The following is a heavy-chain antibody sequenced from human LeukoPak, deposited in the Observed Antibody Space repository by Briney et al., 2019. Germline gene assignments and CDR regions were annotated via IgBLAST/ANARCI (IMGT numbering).Heavy chain of an antibody. CDR1: GGTFSSYV. Sequence: SVNVSCKSSGGTFSSYVISWVRQPPGQGLEWMGKIIPMFGIANYAQKFQGRVTITADKSTSTVYMELSSLRSEDTAVYYCARGEYVVRGAYGYFDLWGRGTLVTVSS. J-gene: IGHJ2*01. CDR2: IIPMFGIA. CDR3: ARGEYVVRGAYGYFDL. V-gene: IGHV1-69*04. D-gene: IGHD3-10*01.